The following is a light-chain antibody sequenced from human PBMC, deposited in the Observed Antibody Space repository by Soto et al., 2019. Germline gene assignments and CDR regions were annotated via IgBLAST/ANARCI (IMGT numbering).Light chain of an antibody. J-gene: IGKJ5*01. Sequence: EVVLTQSPATLSLSPGDRAALSCKASQGVHNYLAWYQQKPGQAPRLLIYGASNRAAGIPARFSGSGSGTDFTLTINSLEPEDLAVYYCQQRSNWPPITFGQGTRLEIK. CDR1: QGVHNY. CDR2: GAS. V-gene: IGKV3-11*01. CDR3: QQRSNWPPIT.